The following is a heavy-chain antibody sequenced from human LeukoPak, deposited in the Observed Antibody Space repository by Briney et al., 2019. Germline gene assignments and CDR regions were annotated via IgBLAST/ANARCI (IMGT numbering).Heavy chain of an antibody. CDR2: ISSSSSYI. D-gene: IGHD5-18*01. CDR1: GFTFSSYS. CDR3: AMQATGGYSPFDF. V-gene: IGHV3-21*04. J-gene: IGHJ4*02. Sequence: GGSLRLSCAASGFTFSSYSMNWVRQAPGKGLEWVSSISSSSSYIYYADSVKGRFTISRDNSRNTLYLQMSSLGVEDTAIYYCAMQATGGYSPFDFWGRGSLVTVSS.